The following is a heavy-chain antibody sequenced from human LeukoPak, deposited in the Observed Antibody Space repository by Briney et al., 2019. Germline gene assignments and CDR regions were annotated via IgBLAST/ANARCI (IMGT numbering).Heavy chain of an antibody. V-gene: IGHV3-21*01. CDR1: GFTFSSYW. Sequence: PGGSLRLSCAASGFTFSSYWMNWVRQAPGKGLEWVSSISTSSRYIYYKDSVRGRFTISRDDAKNSLYLEMNSLRAEDTAVYYCARADCSSSTCYLRRSWFDPWGQGTLVTVSS. D-gene: IGHD2-2*01. J-gene: IGHJ5*02. CDR2: ISTSSRYI. CDR3: ARADCSSSTCYLRRSWFDP.